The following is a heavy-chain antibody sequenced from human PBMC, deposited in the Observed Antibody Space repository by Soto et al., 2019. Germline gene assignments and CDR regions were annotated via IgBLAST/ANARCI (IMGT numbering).Heavy chain of an antibody. Sequence: GGSLRLSCAASGFTVSSNYMSWVRQAPGKGLEWVSVIYSGGSTYYADSVKGRFTISRDNSKNTLYLQMNSLRAEDTAVYYCAGRSWSYGQNNDFDYWGQGTLVTVSS. D-gene: IGHD1-26*01. J-gene: IGHJ4*02. V-gene: IGHV3-66*04. CDR1: GFTVSSNY. CDR3: AGRSWSYGQNNDFDY. CDR2: IYSGGST.